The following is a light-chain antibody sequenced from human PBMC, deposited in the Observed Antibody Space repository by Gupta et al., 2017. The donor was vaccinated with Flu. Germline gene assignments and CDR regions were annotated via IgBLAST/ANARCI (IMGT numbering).Light chain of an antibody. CDR3: QQEEDYPIT. CDR1: QNINSW. J-gene: IGKJ4*01. Sequence: DIQLTQSPSTLSPSVGDRLTITCRASQNINSWLAWYQQKPGKAPKFLIYKASRLQSGVPSRFSGSGSGTKFTLTISSLQPDDCATYYCQQEEDYPITFGRGTKVEIK. V-gene: IGKV1-5*03. CDR2: KAS.